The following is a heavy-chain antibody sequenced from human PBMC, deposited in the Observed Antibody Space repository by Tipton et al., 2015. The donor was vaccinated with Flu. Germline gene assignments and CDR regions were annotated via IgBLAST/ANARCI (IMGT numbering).Heavy chain of an antibody. CDR2: IYTSGST. D-gene: IGHD3-16*01. CDR1: GGSISSYY. Sequence: TLSLTCTVSGGSISSYYWSWIRQPAGKGLEWIGRIYTSGSTNYNPSLKSRVTMSVDTSKNQFSLKLSSVTAADTAVYYCARGGGNYYYYYMDVWGKGTTVTVSS. V-gene: IGHV4-4*07. CDR3: ARGGGNYYYYYMDV. J-gene: IGHJ6*03.